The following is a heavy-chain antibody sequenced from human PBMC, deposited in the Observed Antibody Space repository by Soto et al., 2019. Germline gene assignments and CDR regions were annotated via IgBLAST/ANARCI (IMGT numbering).Heavy chain of an antibody. CDR2: ISGSGVST. V-gene: IGHV3-23*01. Sequence: PGGSLRLSCAATGFTFSTYPMSWVRQAPGKGLEWVSAISGSGVSTYYADSVKGRFTVSRDNSKNTLYLQMSSLTAEDTAVYYCAKVVAATGDYFDPWGQGTLVTVSS. D-gene: IGHD2-15*01. J-gene: IGHJ5*02. CDR1: GFTFSTYP. CDR3: AKVVAATGDYFDP.